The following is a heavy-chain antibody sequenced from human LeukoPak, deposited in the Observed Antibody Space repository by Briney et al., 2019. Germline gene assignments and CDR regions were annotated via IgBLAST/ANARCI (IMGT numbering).Heavy chain of an antibody. Sequence: PAGSLRLSCTASGLTFSSFGINWVRQAPGKGLEWVSSVSSSSYYIYYADSVMGRITISRDNAKNSLFLQMNSLRAEDTAVYYCARVDIVATTNYYYYGMDVWGQGTTVTVSS. J-gene: IGHJ6*02. CDR3: ARVDIVATTNYYYYGMDV. CDR1: GLTFSSFG. V-gene: IGHV3-21*01. CDR2: VSSSSYYI. D-gene: IGHD5-12*01.